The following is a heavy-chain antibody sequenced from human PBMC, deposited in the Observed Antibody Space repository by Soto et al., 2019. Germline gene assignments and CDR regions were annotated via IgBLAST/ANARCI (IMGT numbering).Heavy chain of an antibody. CDR3: ARYCSSTSCLYFDD. Sequence: PSETLSLTCTVSGGSISSYYWSWIRQPPGKGLEWIGYIYYSGSTNYNPSLKSRVTISVDTSKNQFSLKLSSVTAADTAVYYCARYCSSTSCLYFDDWGQGTRVTVSS. CDR1: GGSISSYY. J-gene: IGHJ4*02. D-gene: IGHD2-2*01. V-gene: IGHV4-59*01. CDR2: IYYSGST.